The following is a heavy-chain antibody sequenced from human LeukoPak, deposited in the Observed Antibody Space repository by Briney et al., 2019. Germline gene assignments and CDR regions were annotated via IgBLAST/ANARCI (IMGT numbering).Heavy chain of an antibody. J-gene: IGHJ3*02. V-gene: IGHV4-34*01. Sequence: SETLSLTCTVSGGPISSYYWSWIRQPPGKGLEWIGEINHSGSTNYNPSLKSRVTISVDTSKNQFSLKFTSVTAADTAVYYCARTPDDAFDIWGQGTMVTVSS. CDR1: GGPISSYY. CDR3: ARTPDDAFDI. CDR2: INHSGST.